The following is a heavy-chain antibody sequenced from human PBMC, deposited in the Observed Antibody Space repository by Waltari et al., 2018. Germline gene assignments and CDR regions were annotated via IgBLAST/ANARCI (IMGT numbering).Heavy chain of an antibody. V-gene: IGHV3-21*01. CDR3: ARDSKAVAGTFDP. D-gene: IGHD6-19*01. Sequence: EVQLVESGGGLVKPGGSLRLSCAASGFTFSSYSLNWVRRAPGKGVEWVSSISSSSSYIDYADSVKGRFTISRDNAKNSLYLQMNSLRAEDTAVYYCARDSKAVAGTFDPWGQGTLVTVSS. CDR2: ISSSSSYI. J-gene: IGHJ5*02. CDR1: GFTFSSYS.